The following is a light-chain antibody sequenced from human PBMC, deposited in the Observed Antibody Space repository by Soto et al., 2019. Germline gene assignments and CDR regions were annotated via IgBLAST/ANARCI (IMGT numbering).Light chain of an antibody. CDR1: SSDVCGYNY. J-gene: IGLJ1*01. CDR3: SSYTTSNTRQIV. Sequence: QSALTQPASVSGSPGQSITISCTGTSSDVCGYNYVSWYQHHPGKAPKLMIYDVSNRPSGVSNRFSGSKSGNTAPLTISGLQPEDEADYYCSSYTTSNTRQIVLGTGTKVTV. V-gene: IGLV2-14*03. CDR2: DVS.